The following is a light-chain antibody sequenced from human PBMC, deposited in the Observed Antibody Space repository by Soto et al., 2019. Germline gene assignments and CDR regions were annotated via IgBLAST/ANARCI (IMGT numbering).Light chain of an antibody. J-gene: IGKJ4*01. V-gene: IGKV3-20*01. CDR2: GAS. CDR1: QSVNNNY. CDR3: QQYGSSPLT. Sequence: EVVLTQSPGTLSLSPGETATLSCRASQSVNNNYLAWYQKKPGQAPRLLIHGASTRATGIPDRFTGGGSGTDFTLTIYRPKPEDFAVYYCQQYGSSPLTFGGGTRVDVK.